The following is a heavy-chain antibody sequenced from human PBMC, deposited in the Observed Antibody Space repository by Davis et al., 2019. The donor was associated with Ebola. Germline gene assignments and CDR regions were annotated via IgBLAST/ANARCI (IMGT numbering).Heavy chain of an antibody. CDR3: ARERKMTTVTTALGY. D-gene: IGHD4-17*01. V-gene: IGHV1-46*01. CDR1: GCTFTSYY. CDR2: INPSGGST. Sequence: AASVKVSCKASGCTFTSYYMHWVRQAPGQGLEWMGIINPSGGSTSYAQKFQGRVTITADESTSTAYMELSSLRSEDTAVYYCARERKMTTVTTALGYWGQGTLVTVSS. J-gene: IGHJ4*02.